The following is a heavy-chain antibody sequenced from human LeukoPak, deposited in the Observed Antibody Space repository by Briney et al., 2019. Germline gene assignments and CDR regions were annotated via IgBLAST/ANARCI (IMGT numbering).Heavy chain of an antibody. D-gene: IGHD3-9*01. CDR1: GGSFSGYY. CDR2: INHSGST. Sequence: PSETLSLTCAVYGGSFSGYYWSWIRQPPGKGLEWIGEINHSGSTNYNPSLKSRVTISVDTSKNQFSLKLSSVTAADTAVYYCASTPRIDDYYYYMDVWGKGTTVTVSS. CDR3: ASTPRIDDYYYYMDV. V-gene: IGHV4-34*01. J-gene: IGHJ6*03.